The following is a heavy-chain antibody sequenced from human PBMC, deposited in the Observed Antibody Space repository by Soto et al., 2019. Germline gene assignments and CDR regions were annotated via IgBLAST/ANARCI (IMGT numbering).Heavy chain of an antibody. CDR3: ARVGVGATMNFDY. CDR1: GGSISSYY. CDR2: IYYSGST. J-gene: IGHJ4*02. D-gene: IGHD1-26*01. V-gene: IGHV4-59*01. Sequence: PSETLSLTCTVSGGSISSYYWSWIRQPPGKGLEWIGYIYYSGSTNYNPSLKSRVTISVDTSKNQFSLKLSSVTAADTAVYYCARVGVGATMNFDYWGQGTLVTVSS.